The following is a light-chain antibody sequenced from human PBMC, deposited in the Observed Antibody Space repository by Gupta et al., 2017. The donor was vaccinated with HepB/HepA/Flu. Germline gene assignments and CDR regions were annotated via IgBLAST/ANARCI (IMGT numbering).Light chain of an antibody. CDR3: QQRSNWLT. CDR1: QSVSSY. J-gene: IGKJ4*01. Sequence: EIVLTQSPATLSLSPGERATLSCRASQSVSSYLAWYQQKPGQAPRLLIYDASNRATGIPARFSGSGTGKDFTLTSSSREPEDFAVYYGQQRSNWLTFGGGTKVEIK. V-gene: IGKV3D-11*02. CDR2: DAS.